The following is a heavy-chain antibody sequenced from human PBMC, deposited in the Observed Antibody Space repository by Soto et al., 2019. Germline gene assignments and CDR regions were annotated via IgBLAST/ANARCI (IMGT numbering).Heavy chain of an antibody. CDR1: GFTFSSYA. V-gene: IGHV3-23*01. CDR3: AKHLRFGDLSSWFDP. CDR2: ISGSGGST. J-gene: IGHJ5*02. Sequence: SLRLSCAASGFTFSSYAMSWVCQAPGKGLEWVSAISGSGGSTYYADSVKGRFTISRDNSKNTLYLQMNSLRAEDTAVYYCAKHLRFGDLSSWFDPWGQGTLVTVSS. D-gene: IGHD3-10*01.